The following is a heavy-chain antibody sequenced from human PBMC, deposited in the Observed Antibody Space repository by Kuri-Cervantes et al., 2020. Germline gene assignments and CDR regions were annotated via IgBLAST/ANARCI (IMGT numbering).Heavy chain of an antibody. CDR3: ARLSMDCSSYGLPRFLHYYMDV. D-gene: IGHD4-11*01. Sequence: GESLKISCAASGFTFSGYYMSWIRQAPGKGLEWVSHIDRSGVSIYYADSVQGRFTISRDNVKNSLYLQMYSLRAEDTAVYYCARLSMDCSSYGLPRFLHYYMDVWGKGTTVTVSS. CDR1: GFTFSGYY. CDR2: IDRSGVSI. J-gene: IGHJ6*03. V-gene: IGHV3-11*04.